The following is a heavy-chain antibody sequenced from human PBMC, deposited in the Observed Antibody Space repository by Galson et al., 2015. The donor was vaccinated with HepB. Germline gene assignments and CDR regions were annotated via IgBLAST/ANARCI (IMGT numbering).Heavy chain of an antibody. D-gene: IGHD6-13*01. CDR3: ARVSGTIYYYGMDV. J-gene: IGHJ6*02. V-gene: IGHV6-1*01. CDR1: GDSVSNNNAA. Sequence: CAISGDSVSNNNAAWYWIRQSPLRGLEWLGRTYYRAKWYNDYAESLRSRITINPDTSKNQFSLQLNSVTPVDTAVYYCARVSGTIYYYGMDVWGQGTTVSVTS. CDR2: TYYRAKWYN.